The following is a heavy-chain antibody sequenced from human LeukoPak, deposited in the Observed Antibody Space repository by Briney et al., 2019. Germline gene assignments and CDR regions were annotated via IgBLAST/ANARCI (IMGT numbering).Heavy chain of an antibody. Sequence: SETLSLTCAVYGASFSGYYWSWIRQPPGKGLEWIGEINHSGSTNYNPSLKSRVTVSVDTSRNQSSLRLSSVTAADTAMYYCASLRRDVGSGSYYGYYYYMDVWGKGTTVTISS. D-gene: IGHD3-10*01. J-gene: IGHJ6*03. CDR1: GASFSGYY. CDR2: INHSGST. V-gene: IGHV4-34*01. CDR3: ASLRRDVGSGSYYGYYYYMDV.